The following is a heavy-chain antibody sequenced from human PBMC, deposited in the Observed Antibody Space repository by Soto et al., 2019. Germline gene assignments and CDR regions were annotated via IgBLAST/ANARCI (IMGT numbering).Heavy chain of an antibody. Sequence: EVQLLESGGGLVQPGGSLRLSFAASGFTFSSYAMKWVRQAPGKGLEWVSLIGESGAPTYYADSVKGRFTISRDNSGNTLCLAMYSLRAEATAVYYCARYIPGVRYYGMDVWGKGTTVTVSS. V-gene: IGHV3-23*01. CDR3: ARYIPGVRYYGMDV. CDR1: GFTFSSYA. D-gene: IGHD2-2*01. CDR2: IGESGAPT. J-gene: IGHJ6*04.